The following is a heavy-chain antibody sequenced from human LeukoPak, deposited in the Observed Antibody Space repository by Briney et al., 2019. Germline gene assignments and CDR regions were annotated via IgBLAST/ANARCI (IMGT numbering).Heavy chain of an antibody. J-gene: IGHJ4*02. V-gene: IGHV3-23*01. CDR3: GREDWPCTFLDY. CDR1: GYTFSDYA. D-gene: IGHD2-21*01. CDR2: FSGRGGSA. Sequence: GGSLRLSCAASGYTFSDYALNWVRQAPGKGLEWVSSFSGRGGSAYYADSVKGRFTISRDNSKNTLFLQMNNLRVEDTALYYCGREDWPCTFLDYWGQGTLVTVSS.